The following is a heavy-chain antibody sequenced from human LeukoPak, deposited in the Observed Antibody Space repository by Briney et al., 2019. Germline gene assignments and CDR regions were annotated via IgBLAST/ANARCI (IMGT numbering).Heavy chain of an antibody. Sequence: PGGSLRLSCAASGFTFSNYAMHWVRQAPGKGLEWVSGINWNSDSIGYADSVKGRFTISRDNAKNSLYLQMNSLSAEDTAFYFCAKGATYYYTSGSYLDYWGQGTLVTVSS. CDR1: GFTFSNYA. CDR3: AKGATYYYTSGSYLDY. CDR2: INWNSDSI. J-gene: IGHJ4*02. D-gene: IGHD3-10*01. V-gene: IGHV3-9*01.